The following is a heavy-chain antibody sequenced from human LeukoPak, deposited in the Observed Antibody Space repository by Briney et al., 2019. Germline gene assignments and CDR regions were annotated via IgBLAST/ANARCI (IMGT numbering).Heavy chain of an antibody. J-gene: IGHJ4*02. CDR2: IRYDGSNK. CDR3: AKSDTAMVPGYY. D-gene: IGHD5-18*01. Sequence: GGSLRLSCAASGFTFSSYGMNWVRQAPGKGLEWVAFIRYDGSNKYYADSVKGRFTISRDNSKNTLYLQMNSLRAEDTAVYYCAKSDTAMVPGYYWGQGTLVTVSS. V-gene: IGHV3-30*02. CDR1: GFTFSSYG.